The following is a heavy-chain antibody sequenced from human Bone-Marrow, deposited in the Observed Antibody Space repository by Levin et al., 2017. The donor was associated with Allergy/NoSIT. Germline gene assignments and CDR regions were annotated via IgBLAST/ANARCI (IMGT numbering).Heavy chain of an antibody. CDR2: IAVAGNT. J-gene: IGHJ2*01. V-gene: IGHV3-13*01. Sequence: TGGSLRLSCAASGFTFSDYDFHWVRQVTGKGLEWVSAIAVAGNTFYPDSVKGRFTMSRENARNSVYLQMDSLRAEDTAVYYCIREYCGTNRNCYGWWYPDLWGRGTLVTVSS. CDR3: IREYCGTNRNCYGWWYPDL. CDR1: GFTFSDYD. D-gene: IGHD2-21*01.